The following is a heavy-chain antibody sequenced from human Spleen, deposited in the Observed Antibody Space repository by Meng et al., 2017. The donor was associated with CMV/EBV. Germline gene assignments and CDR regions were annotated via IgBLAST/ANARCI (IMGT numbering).Heavy chain of an antibody. V-gene: IGHV4-61*02. CDR1: GGSISSGSYY. Sequence: VQLQESGPGLVKPSQTLSLTCTVSGGSISSGSYYWSWIRQPAGKGLEWIGRIYTSGSTNYNPSLKSRVTISVDTSKNQFSLKLSSVTAADTAVYYCARDIYCSGGSCSEYNWFDPWGQGTLVTVSS. J-gene: IGHJ5*02. CDR3: ARDIYCSGGSCSEYNWFDP. D-gene: IGHD2-15*01. CDR2: IYTSGST.